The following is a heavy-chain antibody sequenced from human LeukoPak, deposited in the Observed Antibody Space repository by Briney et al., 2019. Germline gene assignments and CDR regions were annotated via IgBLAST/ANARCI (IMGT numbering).Heavy chain of an antibody. CDR3: AREMGLNIVATFGY. D-gene: IGHD5-12*01. J-gene: IGHJ4*02. V-gene: IGHV3-33*01. Sequence: HAGRSLRLSCAASGFTFSNYGTHWVRQAPGKGLEWVALIWYDGSNKYYADSVQGRFIISRDNSKNTLYLQMNSLRAEDTAVYYCAREMGLNIVATFGYWGQGTLVTVSS. CDR2: IWYDGSNK. CDR1: GFTFSNYG.